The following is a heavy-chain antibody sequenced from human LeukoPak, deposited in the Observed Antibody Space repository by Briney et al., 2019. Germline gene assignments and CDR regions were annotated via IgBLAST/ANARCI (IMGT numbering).Heavy chain of an antibody. J-gene: IGHJ4*02. Sequence: SGGSLRLSCAASGFTFSSYGMHWVRQAPGKGLEWVAVISYDGSNKYYADSVKGRFTISRDNSKNTLYLQMNSLRAEDTAVYYCACTTHEASGSYHLDYWGQGTLVTVSS. CDR3: ACTTHEASGSYHLDY. CDR2: ISYDGSNK. D-gene: IGHD1-26*01. V-gene: IGHV3-30*03. CDR1: GFTFSSYG.